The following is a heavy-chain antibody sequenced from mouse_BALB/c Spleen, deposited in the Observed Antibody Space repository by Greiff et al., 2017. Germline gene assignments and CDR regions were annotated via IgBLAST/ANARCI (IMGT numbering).Heavy chain of an antibody. Sequence: EVPVVESGGGLVQPGGSRKLSCAASGFTFSSFGMHWVRQAPEKGLEWVAYISSGRSTIYYADTVKGRFTISRDNPKNTLFLPMTSLRSEDTAMYYCARSGVGGSYYAMDYWGQGTSVTVSS. J-gene: IGHJ4*01. CDR3: ARSGVGGSYYAMDY. D-gene: IGHD1-1*01. V-gene: IGHV5-17*02. CDR1: GFTFSSFG. CDR2: ISSGRSTI.